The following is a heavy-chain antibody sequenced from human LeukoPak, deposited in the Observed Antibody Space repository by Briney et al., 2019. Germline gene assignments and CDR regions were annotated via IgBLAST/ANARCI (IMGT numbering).Heavy chain of an antibody. V-gene: IGHV1-2*02. D-gene: IGHD6-13*01. CDR3: ARVRVAAAASPRYYYYMDV. CDR2: INPNSGGT. Sequence: GASVKVSCKASGYTFTGYYMHWVRQAPGQGLEWMGWINPNSGGTNYARKFQGRVTMTRDTSISTAYMELSRLRSDDTAVYYCARVRVAAAASPRYYYYMDVWGKGTTVTVSS. CDR1: GYTFTGYY. J-gene: IGHJ6*03.